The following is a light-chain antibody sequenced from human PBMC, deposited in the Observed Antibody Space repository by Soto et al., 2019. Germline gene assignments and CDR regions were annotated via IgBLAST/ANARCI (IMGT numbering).Light chain of an antibody. CDR3: QQRTNWPSST. V-gene: IGKV3-11*01. Sequence: EIVLTQSPATLSLSPGERATLSCRASQSVRSYLAWYQQKPGQAPRLLIHDASSRATGIPARFSGSGSGTDVSLTISSLEPEDFAVYYWQQRTNWPSSTFGQGTRLEIK. J-gene: IGKJ5*01. CDR2: DAS. CDR1: QSVRSY.